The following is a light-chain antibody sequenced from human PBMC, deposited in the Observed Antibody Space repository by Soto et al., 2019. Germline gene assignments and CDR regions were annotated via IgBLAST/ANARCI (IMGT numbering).Light chain of an antibody. V-gene: IGLV2-23*01. J-gene: IGLJ3*02. CDR2: AGS. Sequence: QSALTQPASVSGSPGQAITVSCTGTSSDIGSYNLVSWYHHHPGKAPKLMIYAGSKRPSGVDSRFSGSKSGNTASLTISGLQSEDEADYYCCSYAGSSTLLFGGGTKLTVL. CDR3: CSYAGSSTLL. CDR1: SSDIGSYNL.